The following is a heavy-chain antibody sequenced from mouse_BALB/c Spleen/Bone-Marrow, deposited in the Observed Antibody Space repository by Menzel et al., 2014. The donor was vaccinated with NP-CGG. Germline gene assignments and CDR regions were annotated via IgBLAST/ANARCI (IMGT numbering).Heavy chain of an antibody. D-gene: IGHD2-3*01. J-gene: IGHJ4*01. CDR1: GYTLTSYW. CDR3: TLRWSYYAMDY. V-gene: IGHV1S22*01. CDR2: IYPGSGST. Sequence: LQQSGSELVRPGASVKLSCKASGYTLTSYWMHWVKQRPGQGLEWIGNIYPGSGSTNYDEKFKSKATLTVDTSSSTAYMQLSSLTSEDSAVYYCTLRWSYYAMDYWGQGTSVTVSS.